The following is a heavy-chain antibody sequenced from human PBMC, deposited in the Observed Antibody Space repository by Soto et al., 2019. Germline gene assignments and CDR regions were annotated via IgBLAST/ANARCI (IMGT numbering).Heavy chain of an antibody. Sequence: PSETLSLTWAVSGGPISSSFHLGWIRQPPGKGLEWIGSIYYSGSTYYSPSLKSRVTISVDTSKNQFSLKLSSVTAADTAVYYCARRERAAGTDWWFDPWGQGTLVTVSS. CDR1: GGPISSSFH. D-gene: IGHD6-13*01. V-gene: IGHV4-39*01. CDR2: IYYSGST. J-gene: IGHJ5*02. CDR3: ARRERAAGTDWWFDP.